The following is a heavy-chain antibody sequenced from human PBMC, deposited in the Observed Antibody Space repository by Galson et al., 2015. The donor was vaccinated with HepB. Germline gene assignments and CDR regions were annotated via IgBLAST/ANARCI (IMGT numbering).Heavy chain of an antibody. CDR2: IYPGDSDS. D-gene: IGHD3-22*01. CDR3: ARGQFNYDSRGCYYRYFDY. Sequence: QSGAEVKKPGESLKISCKGSGYTFSQYWIGWVRQMPGKGLEWMGIIYPGDSDSRYSPAFQGPVTISADKSISIAFLQWRSLRASDTAMYYCARGQFNYDSRGCYYRYFDYWGQGTLVTVSS. J-gene: IGHJ4*02. V-gene: IGHV5-51*03. CDR1: GYTFSQYW.